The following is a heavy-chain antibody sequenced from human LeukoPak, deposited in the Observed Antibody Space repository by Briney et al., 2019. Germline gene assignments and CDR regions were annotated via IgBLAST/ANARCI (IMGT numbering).Heavy chain of an antibody. CDR1: GFTFSSYG. J-gene: IGHJ4*02. Sequence: PGGSLRLSCAASGFTFSSYGMHWVRQAPGKGLEWVAVVSYDGSDKYHADSVKGRFTISRDNSKNTLYLQMNSLRAEDTAVYYCAKSGKSSWYNDYWGQGTLVTVSS. D-gene: IGHD6-13*01. CDR2: VSYDGSDK. V-gene: IGHV3-30*18. CDR3: AKSGKSSWYNDY.